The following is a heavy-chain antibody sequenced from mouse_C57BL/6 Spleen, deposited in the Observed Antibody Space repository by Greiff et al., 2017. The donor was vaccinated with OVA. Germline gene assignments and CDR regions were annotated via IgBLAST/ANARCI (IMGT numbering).Heavy chain of an antibody. CDR2: IYPGSGNT. D-gene: IGHD2-4*01. CDR1: GYTFTDYY. V-gene: IGHV1-76*01. J-gene: IGHJ2*01. CDR3: ARSGDYDSYYFDY. Sequence: VKLMESGAELVRPGASVKLSCKASGYTFTDYYINWVKQRPGQGLEWIARIYPGSGNTYYNEKFKGKATLTAEKSSSTAYMQLSSLTSEDSAVYFCARSGDYDSYYFDYWGQGTTLTVSS.